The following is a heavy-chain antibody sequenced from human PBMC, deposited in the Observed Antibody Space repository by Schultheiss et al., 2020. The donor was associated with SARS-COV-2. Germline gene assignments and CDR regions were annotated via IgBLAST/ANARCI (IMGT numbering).Heavy chain of an antibody. CDR2: INHSGST. CDR3: ARRAGGKAAAGDAFDI. Sequence: SETLSLTCTVSGGSISSYYWSWIRQPPGKGLEWIGEINHSGSTNYNPSLKSRVTISVDTSKNQFSLKLSSVTAADTAVYYCARRAGGKAAAGDAFDIWGQGTMVTVSS. J-gene: IGHJ3*02. D-gene: IGHD6-13*01. V-gene: IGHV4-34*01. CDR1: GGSISSYY.